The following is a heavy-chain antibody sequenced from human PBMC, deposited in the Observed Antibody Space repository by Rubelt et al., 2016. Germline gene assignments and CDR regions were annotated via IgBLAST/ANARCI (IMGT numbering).Heavy chain of an antibody. CDR1: GGSISSYY. Sequence: QVQLQESGPGLVKPSETLSLTCTVSGGSISSYYWSWIRQPPGKGLEWIGSIYYSGSTYYNPSLKGRVTISVDTSKNQFSLKLSSVTAADTAVYYCARAEGGYCSGGSCNFDYWGQGTLVTVSS. V-gene: IGHV4-59*05. D-gene: IGHD2-15*01. J-gene: IGHJ4*02. CDR3: ARAEGGYCSGGSCNFDY. CDR2: IYYSGST.